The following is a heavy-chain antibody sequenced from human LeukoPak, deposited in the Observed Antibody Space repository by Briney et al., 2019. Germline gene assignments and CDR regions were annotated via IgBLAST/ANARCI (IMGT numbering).Heavy chain of an antibody. CDR1: GFTFSSYW. V-gene: IGHV3-7*04. D-gene: IGHD6-13*01. J-gene: IGHJ4*02. CDR3: AKDIEPAGLFLDY. Sequence: GGSLRLSCAASGFTFSSYWMTWVRQTPGKGLELVANIKYDASEKDYLDSVKGRFTISRDNAKNSLYLQMNSLRAEDTAVYYCAKDIEPAGLFLDYWGRGTLVTVSS. CDR2: IKYDASEK.